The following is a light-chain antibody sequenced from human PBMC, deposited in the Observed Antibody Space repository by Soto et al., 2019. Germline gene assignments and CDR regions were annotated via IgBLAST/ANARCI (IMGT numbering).Light chain of an antibody. J-gene: IGKJ5*01. CDR3: QLYGITVPVT. V-gene: IGKV3-20*01. Sequence: IVLTQSPGTLSLSPGETATLSCRASQAVDSKFLAWYQQNPGQAPRLIMFGVSGRATGVPASFSGGVSGTAFTLTIRSLEPEDFAVYYCQLYGITVPVTFGQGTRLQI. CDR2: GVS. CDR1: QAVDSKF.